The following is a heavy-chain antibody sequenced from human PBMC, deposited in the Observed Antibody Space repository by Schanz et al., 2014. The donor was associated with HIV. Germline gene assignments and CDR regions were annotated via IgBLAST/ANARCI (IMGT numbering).Heavy chain of an antibody. D-gene: IGHD1-1*01. CDR3: AKDKNDQRVYSMDV. CDR2: ISSSGGYI. CDR1: GFTFNNYS. V-gene: IGHV3-21*02. J-gene: IGHJ6*02. Sequence: EMQLVESGGGLVQPGGALRLSCAASGFTFNNYSMNWVRQAPGKGLEWLSSISSSGGYIYYADSVKGRFTISRDNSKNSVFLQMDRLRAEDTAVYYCAKDKNDQRVYSMDVWGQGTTVTVSS.